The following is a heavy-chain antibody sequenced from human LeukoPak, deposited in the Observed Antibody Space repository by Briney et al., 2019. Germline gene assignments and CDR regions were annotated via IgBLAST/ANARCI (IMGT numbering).Heavy chain of an antibody. Sequence: PSETLSLTCTVSGGSISTYYWSWIRQPAGKGLEWIGRIYYSGSTYYNPSLKSRVTISVDTSKNQFSLKLSSVTAADTAVYYCARLGAIRYYYYGMDVWGQGTTVTVSS. V-gene: IGHV4-59*05. CDR1: GGSISTYY. CDR2: IYYSGST. D-gene: IGHD1-26*01. CDR3: ARLGAIRYYYYGMDV. J-gene: IGHJ6*02.